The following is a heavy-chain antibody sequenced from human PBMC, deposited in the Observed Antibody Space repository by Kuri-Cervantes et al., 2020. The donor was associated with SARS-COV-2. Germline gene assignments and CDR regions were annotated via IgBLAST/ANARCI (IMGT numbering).Heavy chain of an antibody. Sequence: GESLKISCAASGFTFDDYTMHWVRQATGKGLEWVSAIGTAGDTYYPGSVKGRFTISRDNAKNSLYLQMNSLRDEDTAVYYCAYIPIRGWFDPWGQGTLVTVSS. J-gene: IGHJ5*02. D-gene: IGHD2-21*01. V-gene: IGHV3-13*01. CDR3: AYIPIRGWFDP. CDR1: GFTFDDYT. CDR2: IGTAGDT.